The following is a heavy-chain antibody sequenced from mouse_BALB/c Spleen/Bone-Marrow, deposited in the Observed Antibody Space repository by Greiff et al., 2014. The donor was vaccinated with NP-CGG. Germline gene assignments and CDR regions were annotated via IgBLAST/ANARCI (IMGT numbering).Heavy chain of an antibody. D-gene: IGHD1-2*01. V-gene: IGHV1-18*01. J-gene: IGHJ4*01. CDR3: ARKDCGYNYVMDY. CDR1: GYTFTEYT. CDR2: INPNNGGT. Sequence: EVQLQESGPELVKPGASVKISCKTSGYTFTEYTMHWVKQSHGKSLEWIGGINPNNGGTIYNQKFKGKATLTVDKSSSTAYMELRSLTSEDSAVYYCARKDCGYNYVMDYWGQGTSVTVSS.